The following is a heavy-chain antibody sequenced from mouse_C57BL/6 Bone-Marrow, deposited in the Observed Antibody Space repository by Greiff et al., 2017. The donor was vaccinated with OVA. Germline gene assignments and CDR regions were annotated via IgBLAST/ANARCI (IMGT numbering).Heavy chain of an antibody. Sequence: EVQLQQSGPVLVKPGASVKMSCKASGYTFTDYYMNWVKQSHGKSLEWIGVINPYNGGTSYNQKFKGKATLTVDKSSSTAYMELNSLTSEDSAVYYCARYYSNYVWYFDVWGTGTTVTVSS. CDR2: INPYNGGT. V-gene: IGHV1-19*01. CDR3: ARYYSNYVWYFDV. J-gene: IGHJ1*03. CDR1: GYTFTDYY. D-gene: IGHD2-5*01.